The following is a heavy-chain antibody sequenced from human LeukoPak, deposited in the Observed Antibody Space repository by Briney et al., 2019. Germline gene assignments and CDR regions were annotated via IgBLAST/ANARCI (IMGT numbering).Heavy chain of an antibody. J-gene: IGHJ3*01. Sequence: HPGGSLRLSCAASGFTFSSYAMSWVRQAPGKGLEWVSAISGSGGSTYYADSVKGRFTISRDNSKKTLYLQMNSLRAEDTAVYYCAKGKVNHDGALDAWGQGTLVTVSS. D-gene: IGHD2-21*01. V-gene: IGHV3-23*01. CDR3: AKGKVNHDGALDA. CDR1: GFTFSSYA. CDR2: ISGSGGST.